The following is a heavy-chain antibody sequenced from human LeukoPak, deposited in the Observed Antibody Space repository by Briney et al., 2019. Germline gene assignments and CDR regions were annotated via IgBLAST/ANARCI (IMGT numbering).Heavy chain of an antibody. CDR2: VYTSGST. CDR3: ARHIGGRYYYYYMDV. CDR1: GGSIRSGSYY. V-gene: IGHV4-61*02. Sequence: PSETLSLTCTVSGGSIRSGSYYWSWIRQAAGKGLEWIGRVYTSGSTNYNPSLKSRVTISVDTSKNQFSLKVSSVTAADTAVYYCARHIGGRYYYYYMDVWGKGTTVTISS. D-gene: IGHD2-21*01. J-gene: IGHJ6*03.